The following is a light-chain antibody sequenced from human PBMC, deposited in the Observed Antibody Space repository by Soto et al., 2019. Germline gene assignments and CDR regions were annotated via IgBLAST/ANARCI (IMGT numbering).Light chain of an antibody. J-gene: IGLJ3*02. CDR1: SSDFGVYNY. CDR2: GNT. Sequence: QSALTQPASVSGSPGQSITISCTGTSSDFGVYNYVSWYQQLPGTAPKLLIYGNTNRPSGVPDRFSGSKSGTSASLAITGLQAEDEADYYCQSYDSRLSGLFGGGTKLTVL. CDR3: QSYDSRLSGL. V-gene: IGLV2-14*03.